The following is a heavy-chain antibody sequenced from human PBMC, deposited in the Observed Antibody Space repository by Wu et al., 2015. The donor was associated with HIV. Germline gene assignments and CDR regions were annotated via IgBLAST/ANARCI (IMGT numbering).Heavy chain of an antibody. CDR2: INPNSGGT. D-gene: IGHD3-10*01. CDR1: GYTFTDYY. CDR3: TRDELFRVDDAFDM. J-gene: IGHJ3*02. V-gene: IGHV1-2*02. Sequence: QVQLVQSGAEVKKPGASLKVSCQASGYTFTDYYIHWLRQAPGQGLEWMGWINPNSGGTNYAPKFQGRVTMTRDTSISTAYIELSGLTSDDTAVYYCTRDELFRVDDAFDMWGQGTLVTVSS.